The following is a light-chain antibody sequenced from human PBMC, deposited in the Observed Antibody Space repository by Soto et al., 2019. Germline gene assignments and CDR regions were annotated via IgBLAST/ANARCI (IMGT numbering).Light chain of an antibody. CDR2: GAS. J-gene: IGKJ3*01. Sequence: EMVLTQSPATLSVSPGESVTLFCGASQSVSNNLAWYQQKPGQAPRLLIYGASARATGVPARFSGSGSGTEFTLTIRSLQSEDFAFYFCQQSNLFTFGPGTKVEIK. CDR3: QQSNLFT. CDR1: QSVSNN. V-gene: IGKV3-15*01.